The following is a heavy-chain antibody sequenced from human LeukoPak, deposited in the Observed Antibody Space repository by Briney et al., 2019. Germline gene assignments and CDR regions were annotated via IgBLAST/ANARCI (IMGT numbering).Heavy chain of an antibody. J-gene: IGHJ4*02. Sequence: GGSQRLSYAASGFTVSSNYMSWVRQAPGKGLEWVSVIYSGGSTYYADSVKGRFTISRDNSKNTLYLQMNSLRAEDTAVYYCARDLGLLSMVYWGQGTLVTVSS. D-gene: IGHD2/OR15-2a*01. CDR1: GFTVSSNY. CDR3: ARDLGLLSMVY. CDR2: IYSGGST. V-gene: IGHV3-66*01.